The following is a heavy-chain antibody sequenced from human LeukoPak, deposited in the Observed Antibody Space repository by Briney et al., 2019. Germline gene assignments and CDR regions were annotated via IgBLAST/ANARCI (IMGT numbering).Heavy chain of an antibody. Sequence: ASVKVSCKASGYTFTSYGISWVRQAPRQGLEWMGWISAYNGNTNYAQKLQGRVTMTTDTSTSTAYMELSSLRSEDTAVYYCARDPYYYDSSGYYSEGEAWFDPWGQGTLVTVSS. D-gene: IGHD3-22*01. CDR1: GYTFTSYG. V-gene: IGHV1-18*01. J-gene: IGHJ5*02. CDR3: ARDPYYYDSSGYYSEGEAWFDP. CDR2: ISAYNGNT.